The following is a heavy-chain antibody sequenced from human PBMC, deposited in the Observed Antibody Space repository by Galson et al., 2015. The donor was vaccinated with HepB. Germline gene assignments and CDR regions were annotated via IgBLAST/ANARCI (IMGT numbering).Heavy chain of an antibody. J-gene: IGHJ4*02. CDR2: ISYDGSNK. D-gene: IGHD3-10*01. CDR1: GVTFSSYA. Sequence: SLRLSCAASGVTFSSYAMHWVRQAPGKGLEWVAVISYDGSNKYYADSVKGRFTISRDNSKNTLYLQMNSLRAEDTAVYYCASDYYGSGNWGQGTLVTVSS. CDR3: ASDYYGSGN. V-gene: IGHV3-30*04.